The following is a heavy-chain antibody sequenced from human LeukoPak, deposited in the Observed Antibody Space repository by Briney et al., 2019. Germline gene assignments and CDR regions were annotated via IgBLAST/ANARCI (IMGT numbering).Heavy chain of an antibody. J-gene: IGHJ4*02. CDR3: AKEPDAYCGGDCYSYFDY. D-gene: IGHD2-21*02. Sequence: QSGRSLRLSCAASGFTFSSYGMHWVRQAPGKWLEWVAVIWYDGGNKYYADSVKGRFTISRDNSKNTLYLQMNSLRAEDTAVYYCAKEPDAYCGGDCYSYFDYWGQGTLVTVSS. CDR2: IWYDGGNK. CDR1: GFTFSSYG. V-gene: IGHV3-33*06.